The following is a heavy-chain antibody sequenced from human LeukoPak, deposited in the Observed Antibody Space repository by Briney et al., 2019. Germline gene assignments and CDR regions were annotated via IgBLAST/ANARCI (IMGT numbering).Heavy chain of an antibody. J-gene: IGHJ3*02. CDR1: GFTLSNNW. V-gene: IGHV3-74*01. CDR3: AKDSYSSGWYNDAFDI. CDR2: INGDGSST. D-gene: IGHD6-19*01. Sequence: PGGSLRLSCAASGFTLSNNWMHWVRQAPGKGLVWVSRINGDGSSTSYADSVKGRFTISRDNSKNTLYLQMNSLRAEDTAVYYCAKDSYSSGWYNDAFDIWGQGTMVTVSS.